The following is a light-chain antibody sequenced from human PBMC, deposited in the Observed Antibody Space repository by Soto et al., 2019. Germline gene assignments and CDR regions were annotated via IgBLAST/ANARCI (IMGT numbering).Light chain of an antibody. CDR3: QRYKTFSRT. CDR1: QSVSGW. V-gene: IGKV1-5*01. J-gene: IGKJ1*01. CDR2: DAS. Sequence: DIQMTQSPSTLSASVGDTVTVTCRASQSVSGWLAWYQQKPGEAPQLLIYDASALPRGVPSRFSGSGAGTKFTLTIASLHPDDFATYDCQRYKTFSRTFGPGTKVEI.